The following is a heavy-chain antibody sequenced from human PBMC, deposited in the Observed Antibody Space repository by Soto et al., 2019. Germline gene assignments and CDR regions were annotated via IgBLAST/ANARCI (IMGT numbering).Heavy chain of an antibody. J-gene: IGHJ5*02. V-gene: IGHV4-34*01. CDR3: ARGLSYYDILTGYTPRGFAP. CDR1: GWSFNGYF. Sequence: PWATLYLTLSVYGWSFNGYFWSWIRPPPGKGLEWIGEINHSGSTNYNPSLKSRVTISVDTSKNQFSLKLSSVTAADTAVYYCARGLSYYDILTGYTPRGFAPWGQGTLVTFS. D-gene: IGHD3-9*01. CDR2: INHSGST.